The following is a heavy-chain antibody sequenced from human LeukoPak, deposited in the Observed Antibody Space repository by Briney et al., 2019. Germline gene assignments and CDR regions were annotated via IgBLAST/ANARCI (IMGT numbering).Heavy chain of an antibody. D-gene: IGHD5-18*01. CDR2: INAGSGNT. CDR3: ARVNGYSYGLNWFDP. V-gene: IGHV1-3*01. Sequence: ASVKVSCKASGYTFTSYAMHWVRQAPGQRLEWMGWINAGSGNTKYSQKFQGRVTITRDTSASTAYMELSSLRSEDTAVYYCARVNGYSYGLNWFDPWGQGTLVTVSS. J-gene: IGHJ5*02. CDR1: GYTFTSYA.